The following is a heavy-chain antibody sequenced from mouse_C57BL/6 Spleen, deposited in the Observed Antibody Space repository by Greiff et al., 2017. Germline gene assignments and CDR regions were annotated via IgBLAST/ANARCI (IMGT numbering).Heavy chain of an antibody. Sequence: VMLVESGAELAKPGASVKLSCKASGYTFTSYWMHWVKQRPGQGLEWIGYINPSSGYTKYNQKFKDKATLTADKSSSTAYMQLSSLTYADSAVYYCASLWSSWFAYWGQGTLVTVSA. CDR2: INPSSGYT. D-gene: IGHD1-1*02. J-gene: IGHJ3*01. CDR3: ASLWSSWFAY. CDR1: GYTFTSYW. V-gene: IGHV1-7*01.